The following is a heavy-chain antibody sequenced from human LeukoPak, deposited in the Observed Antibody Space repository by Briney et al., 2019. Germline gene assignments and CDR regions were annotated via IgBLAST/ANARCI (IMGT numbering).Heavy chain of an antibody. Sequence: GGSLRLSCAASGFTVSTNYMSWVRQAPGKGLEWVSVVYADGSTYYADSVKGRFSISRDNSKNTLHLQMNGLRAEDTAVYYCAKVYGYWGQGTLVTVSS. V-gene: IGHV3-53*01. J-gene: IGHJ4*02. CDR1: GFTVSTNY. CDR3: AKVYGY. D-gene: IGHD2/OR15-2a*01. CDR2: VYADGST.